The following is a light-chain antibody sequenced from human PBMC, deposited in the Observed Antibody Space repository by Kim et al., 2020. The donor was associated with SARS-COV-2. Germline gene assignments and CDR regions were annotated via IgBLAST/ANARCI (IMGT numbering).Light chain of an antibody. CDR3: AAWDDRLTGWV. V-gene: IGLV1-44*01. Sequence: QSVLTQPPSASGTPGQTITISCSGSDSNIGGNTVNWYQQLPGSAPKLLIYNTNQRPSGVPDRFSGSKSGTSASLAISGLQSEDEANYHCAAWDDRLTGWVFGGGTQLTVL. CDR2: NTN. CDR1: DSNIGGNT. J-gene: IGLJ3*02.